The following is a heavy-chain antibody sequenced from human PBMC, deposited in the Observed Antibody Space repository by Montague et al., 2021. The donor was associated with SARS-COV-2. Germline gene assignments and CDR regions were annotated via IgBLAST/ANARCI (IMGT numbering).Heavy chain of an antibody. V-gene: IGHV4-59*01. D-gene: IGHD2-15*01. J-gene: IGHJ5*01. CDR2: IFYSGST. CDR1: GDSMSGYY. CDR3: AREGGTKSSHWWGAFDS. Sequence: SETLSLTCTVSGDSMSGYYWSWVRQAPGTGLEWIGYIFYSGSTSXNPSLNSRVTISIDTSKKQFSLKLTSVTAADTAVYFCAREGGTKSSHWWGAFDSWGHGTLVTASS.